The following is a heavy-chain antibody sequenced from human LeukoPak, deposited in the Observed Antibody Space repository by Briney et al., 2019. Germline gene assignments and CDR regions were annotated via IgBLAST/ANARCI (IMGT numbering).Heavy chain of an antibody. CDR1: GYPFTSYG. CDR2: TNVHTGNT. Sequence: GASVDVSCKASGYPFTSYGISWVRQAPGQGLEWMGWTNVHTGNTNHAQKLQGRVTMTTDTSTSTAYMELRSLRSDDTAVYYCARVKVVRGVDYYYYYMDVWGKGTTVTVSS. CDR3: ARVKVVRGVDYYYYYMDV. J-gene: IGHJ6*03. D-gene: IGHD3-10*01. V-gene: IGHV1-18*01.